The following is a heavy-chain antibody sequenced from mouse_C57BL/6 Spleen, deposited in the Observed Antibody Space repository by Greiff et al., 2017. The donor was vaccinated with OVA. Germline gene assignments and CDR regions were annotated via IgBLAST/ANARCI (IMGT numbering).Heavy chain of an antibody. Sequence: QVQLQQPGTELVKPGASVKLSCKASSYTFTSYWMHWVKQRPGQGLEWIGNINPSNGGTNYNEKFKSKATLTVDKSSSTAYMQLSSLTSEDSAVYYCARNGYDRVYAMDYWGQGTSVTVSS. J-gene: IGHJ4*01. CDR2: INPSNGGT. CDR3: ARNGYDRVYAMDY. D-gene: IGHD2-2*01. V-gene: IGHV1-53*01. CDR1: SYTFTSYW.